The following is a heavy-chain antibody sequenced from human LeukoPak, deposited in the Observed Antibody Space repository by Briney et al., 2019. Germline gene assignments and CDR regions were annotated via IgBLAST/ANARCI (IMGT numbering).Heavy chain of an antibody. CDR1: GGSISSSNW. D-gene: IGHD1-26*01. J-gene: IGHJ4*02. CDR3: ARVGAVLDYFDY. CDR2: IYHSGST. Sequence: PSETLSLTCAVSGGSISSSNWWSWVRRPPGKGLEWIGEIYHSGSTNYNPSLKSRVTISVDKSKNQFSLKLSSVTAADTAVYYCARVGAVLDYFDYWGQGTLVTVSS. V-gene: IGHV4-4*02.